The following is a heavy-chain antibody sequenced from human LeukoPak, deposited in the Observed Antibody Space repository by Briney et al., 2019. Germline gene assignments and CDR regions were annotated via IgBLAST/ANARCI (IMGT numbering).Heavy chain of an antibody. J-gene: IGHJ4*02. Sequence: SETLSLTCSVSGGSINSYYWSWIRQPPGKGLEWIGYIHYSGSTNYNPSLKSRVTISLDTSKNQLSLKLRSVTAVDTAVYYCARTSSGWYYFDYWGQGTLVTVSS. D-gene: IGHD6-19*01. CDR1: GGSINSYY. V-gene: IGHV4-59*01. CDR3: ARTSSGWYYFDY. CDR2: IHYSGST.